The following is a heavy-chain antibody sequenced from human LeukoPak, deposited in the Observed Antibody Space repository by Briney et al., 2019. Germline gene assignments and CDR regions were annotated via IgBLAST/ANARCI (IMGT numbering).Heavy chain of an antibody. CDR2: IGNTET. CDR3: AKDWIQFNRVFDCFDS. J-gene: IGHJ4*02. Sequence: QAGGSLRLSCATSGFTFNKNAMSCVRQAPGKGLEWVSTIGNTETFYADSVTGRSTISRDNSKNTVYLHMNSLRVEDTAVYYCAKDWIQFNRVFDCFDSWGQGTLVTVSP. V-gene: IGHV3-23*01. CDR1: GFTFNKNA. D-gene: IGHD2-21*01.